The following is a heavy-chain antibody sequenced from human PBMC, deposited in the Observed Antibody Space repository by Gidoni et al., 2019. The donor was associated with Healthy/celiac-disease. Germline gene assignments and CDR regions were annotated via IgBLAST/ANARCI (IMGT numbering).Heavy chain of an antibody. V-gene: IGHV3-33*01. D-gene: IGHD3-10*01. CDR3: ARDAEITMAYYGMDV. Sequence: QVQLVESGGGVVQPGRSLRLSCAASGFTFSSYGMHWVRQAPGKGLEWVAVIWYDGSNKYYADSVKGRFTISRDNSKNTLYLQMNSLRAEDTAVYYCARDAEITMAYYGMDVWGQGTTVTVSS. CDR2: IWYDGSNK. J-gene: IGHJ6*02. CDR1: GFTFSSYG.